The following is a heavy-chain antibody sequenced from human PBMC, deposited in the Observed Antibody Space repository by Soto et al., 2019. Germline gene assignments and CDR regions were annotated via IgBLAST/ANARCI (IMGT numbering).Heavy chain of an antibody. CDR2: INHSGGT. Sequence: PSETLSLTCAVHGGSFSGYYWTWIRQPPGKGLEWIGDINHSGGTNYNSSLKSRVTISVDTSKNQLSLKLRSVTAADTAVYYCAREEVPQWFTRGYYGMDVWGQGTTVTVSS. D-gene: IGHD2-2*01. V-gene: IGHV4-34*01. CDR3: AREEVPQWFTRGYYGMDV. CDR1: GGSFSGYY. J-gene: IGHJ6*02.